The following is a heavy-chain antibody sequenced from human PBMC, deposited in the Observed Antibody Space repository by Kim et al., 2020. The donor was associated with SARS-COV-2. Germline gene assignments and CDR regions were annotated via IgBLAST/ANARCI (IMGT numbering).Heavy chain of an antibody. CDR2: IIPIFGTA. CDR3: ASASTVTTNKYYFDY. V-gene: IGHV1-69*13. CDR1: GGTFSSYA. Sequence: SVKVSCKASGGTFSSYAISWVRQAPGQGLEWMGGIIPIFGTANYAQKFQGRVTITADESTSTAYMELSSLRSEDTAVYYCASASTVTTNKYYFDYWGQGTLVTVSS. J-gene: IGHJ4*02. D-gene: IGHD4-17*01.